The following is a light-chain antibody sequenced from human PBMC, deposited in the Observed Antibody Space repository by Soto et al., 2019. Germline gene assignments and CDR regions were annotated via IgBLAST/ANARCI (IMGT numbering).Light chain of an antibody. CDR2: AAS. CDR1: QGIRSS. J-gene: IGKJ4*01. CDR3: QQSYSTLT. Sequence: DIQMTQSPSTLSASVGDRVTITCRTSQGIRSSLGWYQQKPGKAPKLLIYAASSLQSGVPSRFSGSGSGTDFTLTISSLQPEDFATYYCQQSYSTLTFGGGTKVDIK. V-gene: IGKV1-39*01.